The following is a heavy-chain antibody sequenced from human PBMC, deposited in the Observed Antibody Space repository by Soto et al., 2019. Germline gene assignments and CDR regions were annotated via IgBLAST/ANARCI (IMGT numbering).Heavy chain of an antibody. J-gene: IGHJ4*02. CDR2: INAGNGNT. CDR1: GYTFTSYA. D-gene: IGHD5-18*01. V-gene: IGHV1-3*01. Sequence: ASVKVSCKASGYTFTSYAMQWVRQAPGQRLEWMGWINAGNGNTKYSQKFQGRVTITRDTSASTAYMELSSLRSEDTAVYYCARGGRGTAMVLGYWGQGTLVTVSS. CDR3: ARGGRGTAMVLGY.